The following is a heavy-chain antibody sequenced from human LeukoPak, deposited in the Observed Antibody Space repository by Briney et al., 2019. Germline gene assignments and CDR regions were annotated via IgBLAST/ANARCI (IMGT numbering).Heavy chain of an antibody. Sequence: GGSLRLSCAASGFTFSSYAMSGVRQAPGKGLEWASAISGSGGSTYYADSVKGGVTISRDNSKNTLYLQMNSLRAEDTAVYYCAKELPPDYYDSKGYLDIWGQGTMVTVSS. D-gene: IGHD3-22*01. CDR2: ISGSGGST. V-gene: IGHV3-23*01. J-gene: IGHJ3*02. CDR1: GFTFSSYA. CDR3: AKELPPDYYDSKGYLDI.